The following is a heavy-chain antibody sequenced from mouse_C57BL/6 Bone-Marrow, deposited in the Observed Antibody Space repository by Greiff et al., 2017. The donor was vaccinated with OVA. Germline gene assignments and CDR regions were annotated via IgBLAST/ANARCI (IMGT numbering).Heavy chain of an antibody. V-gene: IGHV5-4*01. Sequence: EVQRVESGGGLVKPGGSLKLSCAASGFTFSSYAMSWVRQTPEKRLEWVATISDGGSYTYYPDNVKGRFTISRDNAKNNLYLQMSHLKSEDTAMYYCARDPRLLWRFYAMDYWGQGTSVTVSS. CDR1: GFTFSSYA. CDR2: ISDGGSYT. D-gene: IGHD2-1*01. J-gene: IGHJ4*01. CDR3: ARDPRLLWRFYAMDY.